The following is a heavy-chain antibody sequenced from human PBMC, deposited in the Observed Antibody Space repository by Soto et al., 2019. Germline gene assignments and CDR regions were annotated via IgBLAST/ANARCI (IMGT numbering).Heavy chain of an antibody. V-gene: IGHV3-23*01. J-gene: IGHJ4*02. D-gene: IGHD3-22*01. CDR1: GFTFRCYA. CDR2: TSASGGGT. CDR3: AKGAYYDDSIPSAHIPHIDY. Sequence: PGGSLRRCCAASGFTFRCYAMNWVRQGPGKGLEWVSATSASGGGTFYADSEKGRFTISRDNSKKSLYLQMNSLRAEDTAVYFCAKGAYYDDSIPSAHIPHIDYWGQGTLVTVSS.